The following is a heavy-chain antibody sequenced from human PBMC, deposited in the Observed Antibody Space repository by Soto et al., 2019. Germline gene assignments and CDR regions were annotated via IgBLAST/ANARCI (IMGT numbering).Heavy chain of an antibody. CDR1: NGSISHYY. CDR2: IYDSGIT. D-gene: IGHD1-1*01. Sequence: QVQLQESGPGLVRPSEALSLTCTVSNGSISHYYWSWIRQSPGKGLEWIAYIYDSGITNYNPSLKTRGTISVDTSKNQFSLKLSSVTAADTATYYCAGGYLQLFDYWGQGILVTVSS. J-gene: IGHJ4*02. CDR3: AGGYLQLFDY. V-gene: IGHV4-59*01.